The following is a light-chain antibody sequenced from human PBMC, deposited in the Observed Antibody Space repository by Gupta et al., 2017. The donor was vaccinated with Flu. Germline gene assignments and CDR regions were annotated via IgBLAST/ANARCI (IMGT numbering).Light chain of an antibody. J-gene: IGKJ1*01. V-gene: IGKV3-20*01. CDR2: GVS. Sequence: EIVLTQSPGTLSLSPGERVTLSCRASQSLGTNYLAWYQQKPGQAPRLLIYGVSNRATGTPDRFSGSGSGTEFTLTISGREPEDFAVYYCHHEWSSLFTFGQWARVDI. CDR1: QSLGTNY. CDR3: HHEWSSLFT.